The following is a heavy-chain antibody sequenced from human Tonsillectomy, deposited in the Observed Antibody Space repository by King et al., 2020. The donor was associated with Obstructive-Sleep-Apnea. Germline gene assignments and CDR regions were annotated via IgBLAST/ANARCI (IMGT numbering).Heavy chain of an antibody. D-gene: IGHD4-17*01. V-gene: IGHV4-38-2*02. CDR2: LYHSGST. J-gene: IGHJ4*02. Sequence: VQLQESGPGLVKPSETLSLTCTVSGYSISSAYYWGWIRQPPGKGLEWDGSLYHSGSTDYNPSLKSRVTISVDTSKNQFSLKLSSVTAADTAGYYCVRDVRPCGDFEYFDYWGQGTLVTVSS. CDR3: VRDVRPCGDFEYFDY. CDR1: GYSISSAYY.